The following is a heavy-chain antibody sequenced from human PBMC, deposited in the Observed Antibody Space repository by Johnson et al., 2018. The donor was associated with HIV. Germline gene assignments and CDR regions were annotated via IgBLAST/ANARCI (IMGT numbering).Heavy chain of an antibody. D-gene: IGHD6-13*01. Sequence: QVQLVESGGGVVQPGRSLRLSCAASGFTFSSYAMHWVRQAPGKGLEWVAVISYDGSNKYYADSGKGRFTISRDNSKNTLYLDMTSLRGGDTAVYFCAKGGQQLADPFDIWGQGTLVTVSS. CDR1: GFTFSSYA. V-gene: IGHV3-30*04. J-gene: IGHJ3*02. CDR2: ISYDGSNK. CDR3: AKGGQQLADPFDI.